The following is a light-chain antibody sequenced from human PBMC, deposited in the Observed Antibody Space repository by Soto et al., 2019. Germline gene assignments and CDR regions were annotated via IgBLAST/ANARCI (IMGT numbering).Light chain of an antibody. J-gene: IGKJ1*01. CDR3: HHYET. Sequence: EIVMTQSPATLSVSPGERATLSCRASQSVSSDLAWYHQKPGQAPKLLIYGASTRATGIPARFSGSGSGTEFTLTISRLEPEDFTVYYCHHYETFAKGTKV. CDR1: QSVSSD. V-gene: IGKV3-15*01. CDR2: GAS.